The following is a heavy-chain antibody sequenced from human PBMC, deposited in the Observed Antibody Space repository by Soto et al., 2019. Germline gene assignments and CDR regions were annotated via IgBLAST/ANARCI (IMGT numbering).Heavy chain of an antibody. D-gene: IGHD3-3*01. CDR3: ASLRYYNFWSGYYTRDPYYYGMDV. V-gene: IGHV3-33*01. CDR1: GFTFSSYG. J-gene: IGHJ6*02. Sequence: GGSLRLSCAASGFTFSSYGMHWVRQAPGKGLEWVAVIWYDGSNKYYADSVKGRFTISRDNSKNTLYLQMNSLRAEDTAVYYCASLRYYNFWSGYYTRDPYYYGMDVWGQGTTVTVSS. CDR2: IWYDGSNK.